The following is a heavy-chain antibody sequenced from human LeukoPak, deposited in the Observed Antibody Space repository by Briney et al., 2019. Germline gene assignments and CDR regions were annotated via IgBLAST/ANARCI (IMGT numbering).Heavy chain of an antibody. CDR3: ARGGSPRTEPYYYYYYMDV. J-gene: IGHJ6*03. CDR2: MNPNSGNT. Sequence: ASVKVSCKASGYTFTSYDINWVRQATGQGLEWMGWMNPNSGNTGYAQKFQGRVTITRNTSISTAYMELSSLRSEDTAVYYCARGGSPRTEPYYYYYYMDVWGKGTTVTVSS. V-gene: IGHV1-8*01. CDR1: GYTFTSYD. D-gene: IGHD1-14*01.